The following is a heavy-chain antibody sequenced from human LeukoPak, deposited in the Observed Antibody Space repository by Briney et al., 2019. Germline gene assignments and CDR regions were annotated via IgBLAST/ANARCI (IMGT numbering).Heavy chain of an antibody. V-gene: IGHV5-51*01. D-gene: IGHD6-19*01. CDR2: IYPSDSDT. Sequence: GESLKISCKASGYSFTTYWIGWVRQMPGKGLEYIGIIYPSDSDTRYGPSFQGQVTISADKSISTAYLQWSSLKASDTAMYYCATGYGSGRGAFDIWGQGTMVTVSS. CDR3: ATGYGSGRGAFDI. CDR1: GYSFTTYW. J-gene: IGHJ3*02.